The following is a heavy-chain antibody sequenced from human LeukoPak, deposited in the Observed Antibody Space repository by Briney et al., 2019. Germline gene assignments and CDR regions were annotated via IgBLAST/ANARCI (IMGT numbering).Heavy chain of an antibody. V-gene: IGHV4-30-2*01. D-gene: IGHD7-27*01. J-gene: IGHJ4*02. Sequence: PSQTLSLTCAVSGGSISSGGYSWSWIRQPPGKGLEWIGYIYHSGSTYYNPSLKSRVTISVDTSKNQFSLKLSSVTAADTAVYYCARAPETGIGDYFDYWGQGTLVTVSS. CDR1: GGSISSGGYS. CDR2: IYHSGST. CDR3: ARAPETGIGDYFDY.